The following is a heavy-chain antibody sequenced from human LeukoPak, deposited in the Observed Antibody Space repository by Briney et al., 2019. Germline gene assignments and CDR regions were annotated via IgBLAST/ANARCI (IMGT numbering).Heavy chain of an antibody. Sequence: SETLSLTCTVSGDSISSSSYYWGWIRQPPGKGLEWIGSIYYSGSTYYNPSLKSRVTVSVDTSKNQFSLKLSSVTAADTAVYYCARGNPQTGDYWGQGTLATVSS. CDR3: ARGNPQTGDY. CDR1: GDSISSSSYY. V-gene: IGHV4-39*07. CDR2: IYYSGST. D-gene: IGHD3-10*01. J-gene: IGHJ4*02.